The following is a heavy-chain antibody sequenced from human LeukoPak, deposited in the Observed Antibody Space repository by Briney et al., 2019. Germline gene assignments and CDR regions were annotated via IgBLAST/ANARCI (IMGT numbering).Heavy chain of an antibody. Sequence: ASVKVSCKASGYTFTGYYMHWVRQAPGQGLEWMGWINRNSGGTNYAQKFQGRVTTTTDTSISTAYMQLSRLTSDDTAAYYCASATYSSSSQDYWGQGTLVTVSS. J-gene: IGHJ4*02. D-gene: IGHD6-6*01. V-gene: IGHV1-2*02. CDR3: ASATYSSSSQDY. CDR1: GYTFTGYY. CDR2: INRNSGGT.